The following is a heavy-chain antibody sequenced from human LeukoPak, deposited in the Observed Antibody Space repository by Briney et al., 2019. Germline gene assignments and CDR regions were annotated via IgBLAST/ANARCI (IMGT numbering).Heavy chain of an antibody. V-gene: IGHV2-70*17. CDR3: ARMTPDSPSFDY. D-gene: IGHD2-15*01. CDR2: IDWDDGK. Sequence: SGPALVKPTQTLTLTCTFSGFSLSTPDMCVTWIRQPPGKALEWLARIDWDDGKFYSPSLRTRLTISKDTPKNQVVLRMTNMDPVDTGTYYCARMTPDSPSFDYWGQGALITVSS. J-gene: IGHJ4*02. CDR1: GFSLSTPDMC.